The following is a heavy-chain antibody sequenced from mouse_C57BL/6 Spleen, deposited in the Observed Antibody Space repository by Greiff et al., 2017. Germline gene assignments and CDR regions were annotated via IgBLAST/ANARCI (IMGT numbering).Heavy chain of an antibody. CDR1: GFTFSSYA. CDR3: ARDTGLGREYFDY. Sequence: EVQLQQSGGGLVKPGGSLKLSCAASGFTFSSYAMSWVRQTPEKRLEWVATISDGGSYTYSPDNVKGRFTISRDNAKNTLYLERSHLKSEDTAMYYCARDTGLGREYFDYWCQGTTRTVSS. D-gene: IGHD4-1*01. CDR2: ISDGGSYT. V-gene: IGHV5-4*01. J-gene: IGHJ2*01.